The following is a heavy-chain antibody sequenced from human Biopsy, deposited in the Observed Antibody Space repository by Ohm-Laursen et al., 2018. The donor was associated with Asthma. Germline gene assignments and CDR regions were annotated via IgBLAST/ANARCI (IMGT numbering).Heavy chain of an antibody. J-gene: IGHJ5*02. V-gene: IGHV1-2*06. Sequence: ASVKVSCKASGYTFIGCHIHWMRQAPGQGLEWMGRINPNSGGTNYAQKFQGRVTMTRDTSISTAYMEVSRLRSDDTAVYYCARGQKSAGDRWFDPWGQGNLVTVSS. CDR1: GYTFIGCH. CDR3: ARGQKSAGDRWFDP. D-gene: IGHD6-13*01. CDR2: INPNSGGT.